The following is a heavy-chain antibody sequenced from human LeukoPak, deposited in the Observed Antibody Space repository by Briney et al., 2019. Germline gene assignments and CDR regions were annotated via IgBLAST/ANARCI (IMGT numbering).Heavy chain of an antibody. CDR2: VSGDGSTT. CDR3: ARHQYQLSALDY. Sequence: SGGSLRLSCAASGFTFSRYWMHWVRQAPGKGLVWVSRVSGDGSTTTYADSAKGRFTISRDNAKSTLYLQMNSLRAEDTAVYYCARHQYQLSALDYWGQGTLVTVSS. J-gene: IGHJ4*02. V-gene: IGHV3-74*01. D-gene: IGHD2-2*01. CDR1: GFTFSRYW.